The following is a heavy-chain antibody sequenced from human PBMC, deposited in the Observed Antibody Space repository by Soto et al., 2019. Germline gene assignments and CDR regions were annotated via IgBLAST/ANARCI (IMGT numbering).Heavy chain of an antibody. Sequence: SETLSLTCAVYGRSFSGYYWSWIRQPPGKGLEWIGEINHSGSTNYNPSLKSRVTISVDTSRNQFSLKLSSVTAADTAVYYCATMHPDSGSYDYWGQGTLVTVSS. CDR3: ATMHPDSGSYDY. V-gene: IGHV4-34*01. CDR2: INHSGST. D-gene: IGHD1-26*01. J-gene: IGHJ4*02. CDR1: GRSFSGYY.